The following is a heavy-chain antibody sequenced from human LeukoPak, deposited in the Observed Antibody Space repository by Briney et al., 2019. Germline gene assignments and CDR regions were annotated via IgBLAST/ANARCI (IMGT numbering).Heavy chain of an antibody. V-gene: IGHV3-7*01. D-gene: IGHD3-10*02. CDR3: ARDRARFGY. CDR2: IRPDGSEN. J-gene: IGHJ4*02. CDR1: GFTFSSYW. Sequence: GGPLTLSCAASGFTFSSYWMTWVRQPPGKGLEWVVNIRPDGSENYYVNSVKGRFAISRDNANNPLYLQMNSLGAEDTAGYYCARDRARFGYWGQGTLVTVSS.